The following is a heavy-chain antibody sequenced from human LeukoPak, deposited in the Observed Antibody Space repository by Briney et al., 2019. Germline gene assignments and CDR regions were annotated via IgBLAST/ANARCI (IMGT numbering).Heavy chain of an antibody. CDR2: IYNSGST. D-gene: IGHD3-22*01. CDR1: VVSIKTYY. Sequence: SETLSLTCTVSVVSIKTYYWSWIRQSPGKGLEWIGNIYNSGSTDYNPSLKGRVTMSVDTSKNQFSLKLTSVTAADTAVYYCTRGPTYYDGSVYRYYFDYWGQGTLVTVPS. CDR3: TRGPTYYDGSVYRYYFDY. V-gene: IGHV4-59*01. J-gene: IGHJ4*02.